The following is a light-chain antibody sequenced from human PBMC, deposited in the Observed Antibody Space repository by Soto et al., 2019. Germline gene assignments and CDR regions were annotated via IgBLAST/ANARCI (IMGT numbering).Light chain of an antibody. J-gene: IGKJ1*01. Sequence: DIQMTQSPSTLSASVGDRVTITCQASQSVSYWLEWFQQKPGKVPKVLIYKASRLESGVPSRFSGSGSGTEFTLTISSLQPDDFATYYCQHFIGASWTFGQGTKVELK. CDR2: KAS. CDR1: QSVSYW. CDR3: QHFIGASWT. V-gene: IGKV1-5*03.